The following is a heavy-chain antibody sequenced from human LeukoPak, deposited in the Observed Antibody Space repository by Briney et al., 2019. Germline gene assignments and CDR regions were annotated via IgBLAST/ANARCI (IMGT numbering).Heavy chain of an antibody. J-gene: IGHJ5*02. D-gene: IGHD6-13*01. Sequence: SETLSLTCTVSGGSISSYYWSWIRQPPGKGLEWIGYIYYSGSTNYNPSLKSRVTISVDTSKNQFSLKLSSVTAADTAVYYCARELEAAGPAVNNWFDPWGQGTLVTVSS. V-gene: IGHV4-59*01. CDR3: ARELEAAGPAVNNWFDP. CDR1: GGSISSYY. CDR2: IYYSGST.